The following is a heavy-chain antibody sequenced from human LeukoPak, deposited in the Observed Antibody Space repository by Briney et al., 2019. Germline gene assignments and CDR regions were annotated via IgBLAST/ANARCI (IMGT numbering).Heavy chain of an antibody. CDR2: ISSRSSTI. V-gene: IGHV3-48*02. D-gene: IGHD3-10*01. CDR3: ARGAITMVRGVITVLFDY. J-gene: IGHJ4*02. CDR1: GFTFSSYN. Sequence: GGSLRLSCAASGFTFSSYNMHWVRQAPGKGLEWVSYISSRSSTIYYADSVKGRFTISRDNAKNSLYMQMNSLRDEDTAVYYCARGAITMVRGVITVLFDYWGQGTLVTVSS.